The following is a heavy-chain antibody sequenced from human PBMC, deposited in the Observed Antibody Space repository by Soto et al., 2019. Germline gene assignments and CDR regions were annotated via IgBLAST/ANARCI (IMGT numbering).Heavy chain of an antibody. Sequence: EVQLVESGGGLLEPGGSLRLSCAASGFTFTNAYMTWVRQAPGKGLEWVGRIKSKTDGGTSDYGAPVKGRFTISRDDSTNTMYLQMNSLKIEDTAVYYCTTYSSGSTYFAYWGQGTLVTVSS. CDR3: TTYSSGSTYFAY. CDR2: IKSKTDGGTS. CDR1: GFTFTNAY. V-gene: IGHV3-15*01. J-gene: IGHJ4*02. D-gene: IGHD3-10*01.